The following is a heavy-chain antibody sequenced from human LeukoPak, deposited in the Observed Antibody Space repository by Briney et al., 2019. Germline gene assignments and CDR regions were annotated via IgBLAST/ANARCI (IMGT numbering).Heavy chain of an antibody. Sequence: SQTLSLTCTVSGGSISSGSNYWSWIRQPAGKGLEWIGRIYTSGSTNYNPSLKSRVTISVDTSKNQFSLKLSSVTAADTAVYYCARVSGITMIVVVKHDAFDIWGQGTMVIVSS. J-gene: IGHJ3*02. CDR1: GGSISSGSNY. CDR3: ARVSGITMIVVVKHDAFDI. D-gene: IGHD3-22*01. CDR2: IYTSGST. V-gene: IGHV4-61*02.